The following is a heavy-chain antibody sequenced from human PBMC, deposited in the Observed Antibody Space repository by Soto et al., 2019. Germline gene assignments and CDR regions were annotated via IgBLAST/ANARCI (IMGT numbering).Heavy chain of an antibody. V-gene: IGHV3-7*03. D-gene: IGHD3-3*01. CDR1: GFTFSRYW. CDR2: IKQDGSEK. J-gene: IGHJ6*02. Sequence: EVQLVESGGGLVQPGGSLRLSCAASGFTFSRYWMNWVRQAPGKGLEWVANIKQDGSEKYYVDSVKGRFTISRDNAKNSLFLQMNSLRAEDTAVYFCARDNLFNDFWSGYQGSPYYGMDFWGQGTTVTVSS. CDR3: ARDNLFNDFWSGYQGSPYYGMDF.